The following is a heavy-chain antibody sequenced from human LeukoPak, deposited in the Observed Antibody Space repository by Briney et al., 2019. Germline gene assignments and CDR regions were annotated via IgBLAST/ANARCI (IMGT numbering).Heavy chain of an antibody. CDR1: GFTFSSYG. CDR2: ISYDGSNK. CDR3: AKDSRYSYGGYYYGMDV. D-gene: IGHD5-18*01. V-gene: IGHV3-30*18. J-gene: IGHJ6*02. Sequence: GGSLRLSCAASGFTFSSYGMHWVRQAPGKGLEWVAVISYDGSNKYYADSVKGRFAISRDNSKNTLYLQMNSLRAEDTAVYYCAKDSRYSYGGYYYGMDVWGQGTTVTVSS.